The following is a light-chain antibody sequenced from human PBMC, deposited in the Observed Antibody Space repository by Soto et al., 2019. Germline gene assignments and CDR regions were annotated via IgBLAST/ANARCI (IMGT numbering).Light chain of an antibody. CDR1: SSNIGAVYD. Sequence: QSLLTQPPSVSGAPGQRVTISCTGSSSNIGAVYDVHWYQHLPGTAPKLLIYASTSRPSGVPDRFSGSKSGTSASLAITGLHAEDEGDFYCQSYDSSLSALVFGGGTKLTVL. J-gene: IGLJ2*01. CDR2: AST. V-gene: IGLV1-40*01. CDR3: QSYDSSLSALV.